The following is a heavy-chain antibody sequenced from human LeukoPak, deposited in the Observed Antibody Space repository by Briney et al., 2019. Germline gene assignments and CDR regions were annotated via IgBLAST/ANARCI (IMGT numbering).Heavy chain of an antibody. V-gene: IGHV1-24*01. CDR3: ASELGPVAGTYYYYGMDV. Sequence: GASVKVSCKASGYTFTGYYMHWVRQAPGQGLEWMGGFDPEDGETIYAQKFQGRVTMTEDTSTDTAYMELSSLRSEDTAVYYCASELGPVAGTYYYYGMDVWGQGTTVTVSS. J-gene: IGHJ6*02. CDR1: GYTFTGYY. CDR2: FDPEDGET. D-gene: IGHD6-19*01.